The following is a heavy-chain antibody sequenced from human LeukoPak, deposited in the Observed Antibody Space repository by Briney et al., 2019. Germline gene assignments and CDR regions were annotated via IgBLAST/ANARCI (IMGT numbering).Heavy chain of an antibody. CDR3: ARGRGPPRTYYYYYYMDV. J-gene: IGHJ6*03. V-gene: IGHV4-34*01. Sequence: SETLSLTCAVYGGSFSGYYWSWIRQPPGKGLEWIGEINHSGSTNYNPSLKSRVTISVDTSKNQFSLKLSSVTAADTAVYYCARGRGPPRTYYYYYYMDVWGKGTTVTVSS. D-gene: IGHD2-15*01. CDR2: INHSGST. CDR1: GGSFSGYY.